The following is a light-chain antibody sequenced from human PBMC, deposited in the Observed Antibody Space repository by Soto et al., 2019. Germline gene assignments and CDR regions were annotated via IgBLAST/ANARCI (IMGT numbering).Light chain of an antibody. J-gene: IGKJ1*01. Sequence: DIVMTQSPDSLAVSLGERATINCKSSQSVLYSSDNKNYLAWYQQKPGQPPKLLIYWASIRESGVPDRFSGSGSGTDFTRTISSLQAEDVAVYYCHQYYSTPWTFGQGTKVEIK. CDR2: WAS. CDR3: HQYYSTPWT. CDR1: QSVLYSSDNKNY. V-gene: IGKV4-1*01.